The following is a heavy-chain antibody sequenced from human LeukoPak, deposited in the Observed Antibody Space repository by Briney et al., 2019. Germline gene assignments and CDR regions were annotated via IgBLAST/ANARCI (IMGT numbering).Heavy chain of an antibody. J-gene: IGHJ4*02. CDR1: GFTFSSYS. V-gene: IGHV3-48*01. Sequence: PGGSLRLSCAASGFTFSSYSMNWVRQAPGKGLEWVSYISSISSTIYYADSVKGRFTISRDNAKNSLYLKMNSLRAEDTAVYYCARGSVTHGYWGQGSLVTVSS. CDR3: ARGSVTHGY. CDR2: ISSISSTI. D-gene: IGHD1-14*01.